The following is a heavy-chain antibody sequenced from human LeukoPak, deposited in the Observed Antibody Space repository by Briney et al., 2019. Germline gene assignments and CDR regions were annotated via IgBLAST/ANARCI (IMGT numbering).Heavy chain of an antibody. CDR3: ARHYSPYNWFDP. J-gene: IGHJ5*02. V-gene: IGHV4-4*09. Sequence: SETLSLTCTVSGGSISSYYWSWIRQPPGKGLEWIGYIYPSGSTNYNPSLKSRVTISIDTSKNHFSLKLSPVTPADTAVYNCARHYSPYNWFDPWGQGTLVTVSS. D-gene: IGHD2-21*01. CDR2: IYPSGST. CDR1: GGSISSYY.